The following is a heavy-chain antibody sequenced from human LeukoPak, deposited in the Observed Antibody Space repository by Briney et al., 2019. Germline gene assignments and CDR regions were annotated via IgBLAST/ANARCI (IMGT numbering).Heavy chain of an antibody. Sequence: GESLRLSCAGSGFIFSRSSMTWVRQSPGKGPEWVATINPDGSMKWYLDSVNGRFTISRDNSDNAVFLQMNSLRVEDMAVYYCAKLLGDVTTLDYWGQGILVTVSS. CDR2: INPDGSMK. CDR1: GFIFSRSS. D-gene: IGHD3-16*01. J-gene: IGHJ4*02. V-gene: IGHV3-7*01. CDR3: AKLLGDVTTLDY.